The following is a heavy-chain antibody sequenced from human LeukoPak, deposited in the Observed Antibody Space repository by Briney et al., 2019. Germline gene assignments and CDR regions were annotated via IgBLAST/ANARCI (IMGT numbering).Heavy chain of an antibody. CDR1: GYTFTSYD. CDR2: MNPNSGNT. CDR3: ARDGLYGAGWFDP. Sequence: GASVKVSCKASGYTFTSYDINWVRQATGQGLEWMGWMNPNSGNTGYAQKFQGRVTMTRNTSISTAYMELRSLRSDDTAVYYCARDGLYGAGWFDPWGQGTLVTVSS. D-gene: IGHD6-19*01. V-gene: IGHV1-8*01. J-gene: IGHJ5*02.